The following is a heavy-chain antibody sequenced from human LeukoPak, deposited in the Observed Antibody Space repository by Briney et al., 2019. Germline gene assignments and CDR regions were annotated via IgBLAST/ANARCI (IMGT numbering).Heavy chain of an antibody. CDR2: IYYSGST. Sequence: PSETLSLTCTVSGGSISSSSYYWGWIRQPPGKGLEWIGSIYYSGSTYYNPSLKSRVTISVDTSKNQFSLKLSSVTAADTAVYYCARLPWGGYSGYDLNWFDPWGQGTLVTVSS. J-gene: IGHJ5*02. CDR1: GGSISSSSYY. CDR3: ARLPWGGYSGYDLNWFDP. V-gene: IGHV4-39*01. D-gene: IGHD5-12*01.